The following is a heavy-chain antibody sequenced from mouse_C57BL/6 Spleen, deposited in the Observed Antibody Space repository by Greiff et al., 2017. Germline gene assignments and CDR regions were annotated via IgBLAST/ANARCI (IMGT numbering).Heavy chain of an antibody. J-gene: IGHJ1*03. V-gene: IGHV5-12*01. CDR1: GFTFSDYY. CDR3: ARRDGHYWYFDV. Sequence: EVKLVESGGGLVQPGGSLKLSCAASGFTFSDYYMYWVRQTPEKRLEWVAYISNGGGSTYYPDTVKGRFTISRDNAKNTLYLQMSRLKSEDTAMYYCARRDGHYWYFDVWGTGTTVTVSS. CDR2: ISNGGGST. D-gene: IGHD1-2*01.